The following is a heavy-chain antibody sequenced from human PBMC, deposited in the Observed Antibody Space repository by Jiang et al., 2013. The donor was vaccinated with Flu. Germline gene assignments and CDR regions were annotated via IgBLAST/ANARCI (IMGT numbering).Heavy chain of an antibody. D-gene: IGHD1/OR15-1a*01. CDR1: GGSFSGYY. CDR3: ASLLPIGGNNDY. J-gene: IGHJ4*02. Sequence: LLKPSETLSLTCAVYGGSFSGYYWSWIRQPPGKGLEWIGEINHSGSTNYNPSLKSRVAISVDTSKNQFSLKLRSVTAADTAVYYCASLLPIGGNNDYWGQGTLVTVSS. V-gene: IGHV4-34*01. CDR2: INHSGST.